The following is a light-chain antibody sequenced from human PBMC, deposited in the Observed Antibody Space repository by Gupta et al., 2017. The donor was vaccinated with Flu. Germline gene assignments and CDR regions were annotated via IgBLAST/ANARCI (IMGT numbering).Light chain of an antibody. CDR2: AAS. J-gene: IGKJ1*01. CDR3: QQSYSTPPT. V-gene: IGKV1-39*01. CDR1: QRISSY. Sequence: PSSLSASVGDRVTSTCRASQRISSYLNWYQQKPGKAPKLLIYAASSLQSGVPSRFSGSGSGTDFTLTISSLQPEDFATYYCQQSYSTPPTFGQGTKVEIK.